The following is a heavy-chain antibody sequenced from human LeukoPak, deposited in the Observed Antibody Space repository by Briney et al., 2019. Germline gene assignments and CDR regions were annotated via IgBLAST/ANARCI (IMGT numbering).Heavy chain of an antibody. D-gene: IGHD2-2*01. V-gene: IGHV1-69*13. CDR1: GGTFSSYA. CDR3: ASIVVVPAAKRTNWFDP. CDR2: IIPIFGTA. J-gene: IGHJ5*02. Sequence: SVKVSCKASGGTFSSYAISWVRQAPGQGLEWMGGIIPIFGTANYAQKFQGRVTITADESTSTAYMELSSLRSEDTAVYYCASIVVVPAAKRTNWFDPWGQGTLVTVSS.